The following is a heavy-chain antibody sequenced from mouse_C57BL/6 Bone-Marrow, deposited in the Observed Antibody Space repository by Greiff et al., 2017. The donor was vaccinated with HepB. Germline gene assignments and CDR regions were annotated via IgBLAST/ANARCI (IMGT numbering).Heavy chain of an antibody. V-gene: IGHV1-85*01. CDR3: ARWGVVYFDY. CDR2: IYPRDGST. CDR1: GYTFTSYD. J-gene: IGHJ2*01. Sequence: VHLVESGPELVKPGASVKLSCKASGYTFTSYDINWVKQRPGQGLEWIGWIYPRDGSTKYNEKFKGKATLTVDTSSSTAYMELHSLTSEDSAVYFCARWGVVYFDYWGQGTTLTVSS. D-gene: IGHD1-1*01.